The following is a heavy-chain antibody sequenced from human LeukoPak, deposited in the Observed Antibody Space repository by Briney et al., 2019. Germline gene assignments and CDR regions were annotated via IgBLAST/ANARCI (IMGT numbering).Heavy chain of an antibody. CDR3: ARYNSYGEYVRNWFVP. Sequence: SETLSLTCTVSGGSISRSSYYWGWIRQPPGKGLEWIGSIYYSGSTYYNPSLKSRVTISVDTSKNQFSLKLSSVTAADTAVYYCARYNSYGEYVRNWFVPCGQGTLVTVSS. CDR2: IYYSGST. V-gene: IGHV4-39*01. CDR1: GGSISRSSYY. D-gene: IGHD4-17*01. J-gene: IGHJ5*02.